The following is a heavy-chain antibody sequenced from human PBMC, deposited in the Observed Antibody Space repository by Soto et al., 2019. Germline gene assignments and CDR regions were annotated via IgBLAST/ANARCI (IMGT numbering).Heavy chain of an antibody. Sequence: QVQLVQSGAEVKKPGASVKVSCRASGYTFTSYGISWVRQAPGQGLEWMGWIRAYNDKTTYAQKSQARLPMTTATSSNPAYMELRRLRYDDTAVYYCARLTGRSKWTFDSWGQGTRVTVSS. CDR2: IRAYNDKT. V-gene: IGHV1-18*01. J-gene: IGHJ4*02. D-gene: IGHD1-26*01. CDR3: ARLTGRSKWTFDS. CDR1: GYTFTSYG.